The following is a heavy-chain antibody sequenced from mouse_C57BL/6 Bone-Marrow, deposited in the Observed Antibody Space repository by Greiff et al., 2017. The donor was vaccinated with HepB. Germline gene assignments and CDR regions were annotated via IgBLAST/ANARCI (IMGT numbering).Heavy chain of an antibody. D-gene: IGHD2-2*01. V-gene: IGHV1-54*01. CDR1: GYAFTNYL. J-gene: IGHJ2*01. Sequence: VQLQQSGAELVRPGTSVKVSCKASGYAFTNYLIEWVKQRPGQGLEWIGVINPGSGGTNYNEKFKGKATLTADKSSSTAYMQLSSLTSEDSAVYFCAREWLPYYFDYWGQGTTLTVSS. CDR2: INPGSGGT. CDR3: AREWLPYYFDY.